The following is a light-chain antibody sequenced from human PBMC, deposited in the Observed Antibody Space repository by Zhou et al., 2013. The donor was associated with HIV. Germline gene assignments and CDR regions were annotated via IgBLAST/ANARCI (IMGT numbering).Light chain of an antibody. CDR2: AAS. Sequence: DIQMTQSPSSLSASVGDRVTITCRASQGISNSLDWYQQKPGKAPKLLLYAASRLESGVPSRFSGSGSGTDYTLTISSLQPEDFATYYCQQYYSTPTFGGGTKVEIK. CDR1: QGISNS. J-gene: IGKJ4*01. CDR3: QQYYSTPT. V-gene: IGKV1-NL1*01.